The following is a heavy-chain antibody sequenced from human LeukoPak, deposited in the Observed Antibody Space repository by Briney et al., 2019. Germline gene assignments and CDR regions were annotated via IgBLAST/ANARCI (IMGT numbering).Heavy chain of an antibody. D-gene: IGHD2/OR15-2a*01. J-gene: IGHJ4*02. CDR2: IWYDGSIK. V-gene: IGHV3-33*06. CDR1: GFTFSRYG. Sequence: PGRSLRLSCAASGFTFSRYGMHWVRQAPGKGLEWVAVIWYDGSIKYYADSVKGRFTISKDNSKNTLDLQMNSLRAEDTAVYYCAKADEMNMDYWGQGTLVTASS. CDR3: AKADEMNMDY.